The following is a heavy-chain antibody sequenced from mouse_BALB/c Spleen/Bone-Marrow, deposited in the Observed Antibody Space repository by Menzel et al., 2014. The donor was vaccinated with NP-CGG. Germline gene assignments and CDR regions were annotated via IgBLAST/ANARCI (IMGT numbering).Heavy chain of an antibody. CDR2: ISYSGST. CDR3: ARSRDYYGNSLDY. Sequence: EVNVVESGPSLVKPSQTLSLTCSVTGDSITSGYWNWIRKFPGNKLEYMGYISYSGSTYYNPSLKSRISITRDTSKNLYYLQLNSVTTEDTATYYCARSRDYYGNSLDYWGQGTTLTVSS. V-gene: IGHV3-8*02. D-gene: IGHD2-1*01. J-gene: IGHJ2*01. CDR1: GDSITSGY.